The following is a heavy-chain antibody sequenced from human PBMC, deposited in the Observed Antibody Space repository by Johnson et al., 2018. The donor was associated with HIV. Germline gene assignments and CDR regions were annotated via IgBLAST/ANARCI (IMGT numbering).Heavy chain of an antibody. CDR1: GFTFSSYA. D-gene: IGHD1-1*01. CDR2: ISGRGGST. V-gene: IGHV3-23*04. J-gene: IGHJ3*02. CDR3: AKRTNWNDNGADAFDI. Sequence: VQLVESGGGLVQPGGSLRLSCAASGFTFSSYAMSWVRQAPGKGLEWVSVISGRGGSTYYADSVKGRFTISRDISQNTLYLQMHSLRAEDTAVYYCAKRTNWNDNGADAFDIWGQGTMVTVSS.